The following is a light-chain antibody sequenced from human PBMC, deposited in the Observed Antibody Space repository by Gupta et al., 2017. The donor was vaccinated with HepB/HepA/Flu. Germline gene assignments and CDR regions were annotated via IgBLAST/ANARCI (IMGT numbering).Light chain of an antibody. CDR1: SIDVGRYNL. CDR3: CSYATTSTV. CDR2: EVS. Sequence: QSALTQPASVSGSPGQSITISCTGTSIDVGRYNLVSWYQQHPGKAPRLMIYEVSNRPSGVSNRFSGSKSGNTASLTISGLQAEDEADYYCCSYATTSTVFGGGTKLTVL. J-gene: IGLJ2*01. V-gene: IGLV2-23*02.